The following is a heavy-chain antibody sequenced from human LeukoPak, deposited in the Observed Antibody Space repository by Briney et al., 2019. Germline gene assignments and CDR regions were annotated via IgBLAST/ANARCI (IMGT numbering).Heavy chain of an antibody. V-gene: IGHV1-2*02. CDR3: ARTMNSWFLLDLDY. CDR1: GYTFTDFY. J-gene: IGHJ4*02. D-gene: IGHD3-22*01. Sequence: ASMKVSCKASGYTFTDFYIHWVRQAPGQGLEWMGWIDPNSGDPKYVEKFQGRVTMTRDMSISTAYMDLSSLRSDDTAMYYCARTMNSWFLLDLDYWGQGNLVTVSS. CDR2: IDPNSGDP.